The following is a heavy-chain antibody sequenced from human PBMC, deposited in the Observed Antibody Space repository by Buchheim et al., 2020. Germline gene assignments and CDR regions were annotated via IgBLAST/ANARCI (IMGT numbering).Heavy chain of an antibody. CDR2: ISYDGSNK. D-gene: IGHD5-18*01. J-gene: IGHJ4*02. V-gene: IGHV3-30*18. CDR1: GFTFSSYG. Sequence: QVQLVESGGGVVQPGRSLRLSCAASGFTFSSYGMHWVRQAPGEGLEWVAVISYDGSNKYYADSVKGRFTISRDNSKNTLYLQMNSLRAEDTAVYYCAKEGHSYGLFDYWGQGTL. CDR3: AKEGHSYGLFDY.